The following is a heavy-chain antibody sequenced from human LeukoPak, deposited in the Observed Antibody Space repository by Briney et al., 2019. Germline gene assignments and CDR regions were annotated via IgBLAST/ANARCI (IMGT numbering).Heavy chain of an antibody. CDR1: GFTFSSYW. Sequence: GGSLRLSCAASGFTFSSYWMHWVRQAPGKGLVWVSRINSDGSRTGYADSVKGRFTISRDNAKNTLYLQMNSLRAEDTAVYYCFGIVATEFDAFDIWGQGTMVTVSS. CDR3: FGIVATEFDAFDI. CDR2: INSDGSRT. J-gene: IGHJ3*02. D-gene: IGHD5-12*01. V-gene: IGHV3-74*01.